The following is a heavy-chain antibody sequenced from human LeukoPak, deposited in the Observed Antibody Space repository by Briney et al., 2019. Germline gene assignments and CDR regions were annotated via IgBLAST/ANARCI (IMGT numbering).Heavy chain of an antibody. CDR2: IKQDGSEK. CDR1: GFTFSRYW. D-gene: IGHD1-1*01. V-gene: IGHV3-7*01. CDR3: AREWKFDI. J-gene: IGHJ3*02. Sequence: GGSLRLSCAASGFTFSRYWMHWVRQAPGKGLEWVANIKQDGSEKYYVDSVKGRFTISRDNSKNSLYLQIISLRAEDTAVYYCAREWKFDIWGQGTMVTVSS.